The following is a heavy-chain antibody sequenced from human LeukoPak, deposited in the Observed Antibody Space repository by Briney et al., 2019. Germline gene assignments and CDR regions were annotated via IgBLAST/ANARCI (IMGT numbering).Heavy chain of an antibody. J-gene: IGHJ4*02. D-gene: IGHD3-22*01. CDR3: GRVDGDYYESSGPIDY. Sequence: KTSQTLSLTCAISGDSVSSNSVTWNWIRQSPSRGLEWLGRTYYRSTWYNDYAVSVRGRITVNPDTSKNQFSLHLNSVTPEDTAVYYCGRVDGDYYESSGPIDYWGQGTLVTVSS. V-gene: IGHV6-1*01. CDR2: TYYRSTWYN. CDR1: GDSVSSNSVT.